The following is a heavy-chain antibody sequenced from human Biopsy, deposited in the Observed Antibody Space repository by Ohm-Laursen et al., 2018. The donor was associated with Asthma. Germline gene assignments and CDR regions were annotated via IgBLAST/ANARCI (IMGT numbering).Heavy chain of an antibody. J-gene: IGHJ4*02. V-gene: IGHV4-59*01. D-gene: IGHD6-19*01. Sequence: TLSFTCSVYGGSISSFYWSWIRQSPEKGLEWMGYVYWTGSTNYNPSLKSRVTMSVDTSKNRIFLELTSVTAADTAIYYCVRAVRNEQWLAPFDYWGQGKPVTVSS. CDR2: VYWTGST. CDR3: VRAVRNEQWLAPFDY. CDR1: GGSISSFY.